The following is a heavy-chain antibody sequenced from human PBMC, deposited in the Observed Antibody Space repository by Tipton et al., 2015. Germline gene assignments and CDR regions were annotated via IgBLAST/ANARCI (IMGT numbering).Heavy chain of an antibody. CDR2: IYYSGST. CDR1: GGSISSSHYY. D-gene: IGHD3-3*01. V-gene: IGHV4-39*01. Sequence: TLSLTCTVSGGSISSSHYYWAWIRQSPGKGLEWIASIYYSGSTYYTPSLKSRVVMSVDTSKNQFSLKLSSVTAADTAVYYCATRSDFWSGYYDYWGQGTLVTVSS. CDR3: ATRSDFWSGYYDY. J-gene: IGHJ4*02.